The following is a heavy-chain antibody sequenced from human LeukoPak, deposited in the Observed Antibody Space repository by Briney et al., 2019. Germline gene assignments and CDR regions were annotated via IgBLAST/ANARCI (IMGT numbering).Heavy chain of an antibody. D-gene: IGHD3-3*02. Sequence: ASVKVSCKAFGYTFTSNYMHWVRQAPGQGPEWMGVISPSGGSTTYAQKFQGRVTITRNTSINTAYMELSNLRSEDTAVYYCARGIRRNINYWFDPWGQGTLVTVSS. CDR1: GYTFTSNY. V-gene: IGHV1-46*01. CDR3: ARGIRRNINYWFDP. CDR2: ISPSGGST. J-gene: IGHJ5*02.